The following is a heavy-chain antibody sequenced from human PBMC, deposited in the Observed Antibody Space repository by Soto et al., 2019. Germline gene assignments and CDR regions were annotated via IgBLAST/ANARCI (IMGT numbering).Heavy chain of an antibody. CDR3: ARSDSSGYYYDWFDP. CDR2: FDPEDGET. J-gene: IGHJ5*02. V-gene: IGHV1-24*01. D-gene: IGHD3-22*01. CDR1: GYTLTELS. Sequence: ASGKVSCKVSGYTLTELSMHWVRQAPGKGLEWMGGFDPEDGETIYAQKFQGRVTMTEDTSTDTAYMELSSLRSEDTAVYYCARSDSSGYYYDWFDPWGQGTLVTVSS.